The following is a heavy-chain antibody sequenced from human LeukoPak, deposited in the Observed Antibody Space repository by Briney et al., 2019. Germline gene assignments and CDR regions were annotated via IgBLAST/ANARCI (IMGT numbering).Heavy chain of an antibody. D-gene: IGHD3-10*01. V-gene: IGHV3-30-3*01. Sequence: PGGSLRLSCVASGFSLSNFQMYWVRQAPGKGLEWVSIISLDGSTEFYADSVKGRFTISRDTASNTMHLEMNNLRIEDTAVYYCMGDYMGWFDPWGQGSLVTVSS. CDR2: ISLDGSTE. J-gene: IGHJ5*02. CDR3: MGDYMGWFDP. CDR1: GFSLSNFQ.